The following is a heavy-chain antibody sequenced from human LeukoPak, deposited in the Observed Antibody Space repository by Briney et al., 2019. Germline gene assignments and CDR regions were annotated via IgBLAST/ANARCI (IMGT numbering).Heavy chain of an antibody. CDR2: ISGSGFAT. D-gene: IGHD4-17*01. V-gene: IGHV3-23*01. Sequence: PGGSLRLSCEGSGFTFSSYAVAWVRQAPGKGLEWVATISGSGFATYYEDSVKGRFTISRDNSKNTLYLQMNSLWAEDTAVYYCAKGGDYGDYDATPFDYWGQGTLVTVSS. CDR3: AKGGDYGDYDATPFDY. J-gene: IGHJ4*02. CDR1: GFTFSSYA.